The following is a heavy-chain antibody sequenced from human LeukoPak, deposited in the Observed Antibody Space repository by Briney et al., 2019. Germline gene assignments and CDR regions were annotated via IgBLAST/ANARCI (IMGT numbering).Heavy chain of an antibody. D-gene: IGHD5-18*01. CDR3: ARGGPRGYTY. CDR2: INHSGST. J-gene: IGHJ4*02. CDR1: GGPFSGYY. Sequence: SEILSLTCAVYGGPFSGYYWSWIRQPPGKGLEWIGEINHSGSTNYNPSLKSRVTISVDTSKNQFSLKLSSVTAADTAVYYCARGGPRGYTYWGQGTLVTVSS. V-gene: IGHV4-34*01.